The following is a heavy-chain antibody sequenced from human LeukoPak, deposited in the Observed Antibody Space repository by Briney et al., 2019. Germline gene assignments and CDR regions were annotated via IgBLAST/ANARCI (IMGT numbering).Heavy chain of an antibody. Sequence: ASVKVSCKASGYSFTSYYMHWVRQAPGQGLEWMGIINPSGGSTSYAQKFQGRVTMTRDMSTSTVYMELSSLRSEDTVVYYCARGSFGEYYMDVWGKGTTVTVSS. CDR1: GYSFTSYY. CDR2: INPSGGST. V-gene: IGHV1-46*01. D-gene: IGHD4-17*01. CDR3: ARGSFGEYYMDV. J-gene: IGHJ6*03.